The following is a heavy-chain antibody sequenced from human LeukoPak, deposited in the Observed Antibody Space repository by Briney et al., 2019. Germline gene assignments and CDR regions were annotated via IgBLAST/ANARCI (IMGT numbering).Heavy chain of an antibody. CDR1: EFVFSDYY. Sequence: NPGGSLRLSCAASEFVFSDYYMSWVRQAPGKGLEWVSYISSGGSTIYYADSVKGRFTISRDNAKNSLYLQMNSLRAGDTAVYYCAREMGGDYGSGTFLDLWGQGNMVTVSS. V-gene: IGHV3-11*01. CDR3: AREMGGDYGSGTFLDL. D-gene: IGHD3-10*01. CDR2: ISSGGSTI. J-gene: IGHJ5*02.